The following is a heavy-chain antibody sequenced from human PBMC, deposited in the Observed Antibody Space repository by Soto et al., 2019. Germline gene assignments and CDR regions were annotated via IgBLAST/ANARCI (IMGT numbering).Heavy chain of an antibody. CDR3: ATFSSTWPNGEDY. D-gene: IGHD6-13*01. CDR1: GITFRNHW. CDR2: IKQDGSEK. J-gene: IGHJ4*02. V-gene: IGHV3-7*03. Sequence: GGSLRLSCVVSGITFRNHWLNWVRQAPGKGLEWVANIKQDGSEKYYVDSVKGRFTISRDNAKNSLHLQMNSLRADDTAVYYCATFSSTWPNGEDYWGQGTLVTVYS.